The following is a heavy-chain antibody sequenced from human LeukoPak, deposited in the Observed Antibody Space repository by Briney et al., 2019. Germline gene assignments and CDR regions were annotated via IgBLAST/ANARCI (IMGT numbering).Heavy chain of an antibody. D-gene: IGHD3-9*01. V-gene: IGHV3-30-3*01. CDR1: GFTFSSYA. CDR3: ARTMLRYFDWLAPFDL. Sequence: PGGSLRLSCAASGFTFSSYAMHWVRQAPGKGLEWVAVISYDGSNKYYADPVKGRFTISRDNSKNTLYLQMNSLRAEDTAVYYCARTMLRYFDWLAPFDLWGQGTLVTVSS. J-gene: IGHJ5*02. CDR2: ISYDGSNK.